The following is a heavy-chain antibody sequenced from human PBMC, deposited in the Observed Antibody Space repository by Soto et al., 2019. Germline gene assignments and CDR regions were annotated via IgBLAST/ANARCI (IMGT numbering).Heavy chain of an antibody. CDR1: GITFRNYA. CDR3: AKDPQWELPKYYFDY. CDR2: ISGSGGST. Sequence: GGSLRLSCAASGITFRNYAMSWVRQAPGKGLEWVSSISGSGGSTYYADSVKGRFTISRDNSKNTLYLQMNSLRAEDTAVYYCAKDPQWELPKYYFDYWGQGTLVTVSS. D-gene: IGHD1-26*01. J-gene: IGHJ4*02. V-gene: IGHV3-23*01.